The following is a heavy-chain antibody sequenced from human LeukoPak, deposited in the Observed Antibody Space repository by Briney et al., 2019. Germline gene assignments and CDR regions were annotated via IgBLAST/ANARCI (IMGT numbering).Heavy chain of an antibody. J-gene: IGHJ3*02. Sequence: ASVKVSCKASGYTFTSYGISWVRQAPGQGLEWMGWISAYNGNTNYAQKLQGRVTMTTDTSTSTAYMELSSLRSEDTAVYYCARSWRYDFWSGYYESDAFDIWGQGTMVTVSS. CDR2: ISAYNGNT. V-gene: IGHV1-18*01. CDR1: GYTFTSYG. CDR3: ARSWRYDFWSGYYESDAFDI. D-gene: IGHD3-3*01.